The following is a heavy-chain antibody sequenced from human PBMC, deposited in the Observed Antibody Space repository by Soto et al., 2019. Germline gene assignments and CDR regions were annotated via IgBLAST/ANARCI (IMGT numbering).Heavy chain of an antibody. J-gene: IGHJ2*01. Sequence: QVQLVQSGAEVKKPGASVKVSCKASGYTFTSYGISWVRQAPGQGLEWMGWISAYNGNTNYAQKPQGRVTMTTDPSTSTAYMERRSMRSDDTAVYYCARVGGTDYNPLWYFDLWGRGTLVTVSS. CDR2: ISAYNGNT. CDR1: GYTFTSYG. CDR3: ARVGGTDYNPLWYFDL. V-gene: IGHV1-18*01. D-gene: IGHD4-4*01.